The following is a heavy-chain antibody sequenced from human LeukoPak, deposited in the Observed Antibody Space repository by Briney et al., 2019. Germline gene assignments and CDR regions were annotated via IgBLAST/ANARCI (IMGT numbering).Heavy chain of an antibody. V-gene: IGHV3-23*01. J-gene: IGHJ4*02. Sequence: PGGSLRLSCAVSGFTFSSFAMSWVRQAPGKGLEWVSAISGSGGNTYNADSVKGRLTISRDNSKNTLYLQMNSLRVEDTAVYYCAKGGRCSGGSCYYLHDYWGQGTPVTVSS. CDR2: ISGSGGNT. CDR3: AKGGRCSGGSCYYLHDY. CDR1: GFTFSSFA. D-gene: IGHD2-15*01.